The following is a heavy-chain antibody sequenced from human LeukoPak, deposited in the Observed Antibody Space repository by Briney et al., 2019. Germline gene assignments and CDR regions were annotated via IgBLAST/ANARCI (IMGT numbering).Heavy chain of an antibody. J-gene: IGHJ5*02. V-gene: IGHV1-46*01. D-gene: IGHD3-16*01. CDR1: GYTFTSYY. Sequence: ASVKDSCKSSGYTFTSYYMYWVRQAPGQRLEWMGIINPSGGSTSYAQKFQGRVTMTRDTSTSTVYMELSSLRSEDTAVYYCARDSEAMIPPAFDPWGQGTLVTVSS. CDR2: INPSGGST. CDR3: ARDSEAMIPPAFDP.